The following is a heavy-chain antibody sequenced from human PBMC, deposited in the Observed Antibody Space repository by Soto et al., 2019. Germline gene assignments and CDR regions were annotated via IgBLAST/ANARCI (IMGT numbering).Heavy chain of an antibody. CDR2: INGGNGNT. V-gene: IGHV1-3*01. CDR1: GYSFTTYA. D-gene: IGHD1-1*01. CDR3: ARGKGLEENYYYHGMDV. Sequence: ASVKVSCKASGYSFTTYAMHWVRQAPGERFEWMSWINGGNGNTKYSQKFQDRVTITRDTSANIAYMELSSLRSEHSAVYYCARGKGLEENYYYHGMDVWGQGTTVNVSS. J-gene: IGHJ6*02.